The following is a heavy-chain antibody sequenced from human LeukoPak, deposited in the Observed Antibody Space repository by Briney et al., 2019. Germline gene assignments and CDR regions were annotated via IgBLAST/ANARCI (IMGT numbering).Heavy chain of an antibody. CDR2: IIPILGIA. Sequence: SVKVSCKASGGTFSSYAISWVRQAPGQGLEWMERIIPILGIANYAQKFQGRVTITADKSTSTAYMELSSLRSEDTAVYYCARAAYDSSGYKGMDVWGQGTTVTVSS. J-gene: IGHJ6*02. CDR1: GGTFSSYA. D-gene: IGHD3-22*01. V-gene: IGHV1-69*04. CDR3: ARAAYDSSGYKGMDV.